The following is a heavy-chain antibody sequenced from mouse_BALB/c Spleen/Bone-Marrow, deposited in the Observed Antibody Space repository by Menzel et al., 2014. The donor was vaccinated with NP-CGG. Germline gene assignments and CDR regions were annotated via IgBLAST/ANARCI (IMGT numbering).Heavy chain of an antibody. CDR3: ARDKGRVFFDY. Sequence: EVKLEESGGGLVQPGGSLRLSCATSGFTFTDYYMNWVRQPPGKALEWLGFIRNKANGYTAEYSASVKGRFTISRDNSQNILYLQMNTLRVEDSATYYCARDKGRVFFDYWGQGTTLTVSS. V-gene: IGHV7-3*02. CDR1: GFTFTDYY. CDR2: IRNKANGYTA. J-gene: IGHJ2*01.